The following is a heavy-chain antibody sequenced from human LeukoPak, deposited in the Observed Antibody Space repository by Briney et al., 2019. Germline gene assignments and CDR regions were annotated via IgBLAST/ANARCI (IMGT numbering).Heavy chain of an antibody. CDR3: ARSRRGYGDYVSWFDP. CDR2: INHSGST. Sequence: PSETLSLTCAVYGGSFSGYYWSWIRQPPGKGLEWIGEINHSGSTNYNPSLKSRVTISVDTSKNQFSLKLSSVTAADTAVYYYARSRRGYGDYVSWFDPWGQGTLVTVSS. J-gene: IGHJ5*02. CDR1: GGSFSGYY. D-gene: IGHD4-17*01. V-gene: IGHV4-34*01.